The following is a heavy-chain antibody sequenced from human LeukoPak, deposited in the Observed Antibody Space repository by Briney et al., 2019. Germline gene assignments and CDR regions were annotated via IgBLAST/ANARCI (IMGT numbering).Heavy chain of an antibody. CDR2: INHSGST. CDR1: GGSFSDYY. Sequence: SEILSLTCAVYGGSFSDYYWSWIRQPPGKGLEWIGEINHSGSTNYNPSLKSGVTISVDTSKNQFSLKLSSVTAADTAVYYCAGSIAARLDYWGQGTLVTVSS. J-gene: IGHJ4*02. D-gene: IGHD6-6*01. CDR3: AGSIAARLDY. V-gene: IGHV4-34*01.